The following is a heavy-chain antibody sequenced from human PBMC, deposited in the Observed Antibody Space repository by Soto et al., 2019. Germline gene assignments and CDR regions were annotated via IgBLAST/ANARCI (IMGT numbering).Heavy chain of an antibody. CDR1: GGSISSSSYY. CDR3: ASPIVLVPAGRYNWFDP. J-gene: IGHJ5*02. CDR2: IYYSGST. D-gene: IGHD2-2*01. Sequence: QLQLQESGPGLVKPSETLSLTCTVSGGSISSSSYYWGWIRQPPGKGLEWIGSIYYSGSTYYNPSLKRRVTISVDTSKNQFSLKLSSVTAADTAVYYCASPIVLVPAGRYNWFDPWGQGTLVTVSS. V-gene: IGHV4-39*01.